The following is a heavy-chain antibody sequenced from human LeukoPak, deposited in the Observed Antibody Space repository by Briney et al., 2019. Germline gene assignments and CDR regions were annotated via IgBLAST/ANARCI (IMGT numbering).Heavy chain of an antibody. D-gene: IGHD6-19*01. CDR2: INPNSGGT. Sequence: ASVKVSCKASGYTFTGYYMHWVRQAPGQGLEWMGWINPNSGGTNFAQKFQGRVTMTRDTSISTAYMELSRLRSDDTAVYYCARDRAQWLVINWFDPWGQGTLVTVSS. V-gene: IGHV1-2*02. CDR3: ARDRAQWLVINWFDP. CDR1: GYTFTGYY. J-gene: IGHJ5*02.